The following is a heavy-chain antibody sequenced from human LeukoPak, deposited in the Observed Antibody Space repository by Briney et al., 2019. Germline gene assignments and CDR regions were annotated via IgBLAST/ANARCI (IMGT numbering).Heavy chain of an antibody. Sequence: ASVKVSCKASGYTFTSYGINWVRQAPGQGLEWMGWISAYNGDTNYAQKLQGRVTMTTDTSTSTAYMELRSLRSDDTAVYYCARDQGGELLERKDYWGQGTLVTVSS. J-gene: IGHJ4*02. V-gene: IGHV1-18*01. CDR3: ARDQGGELLERKDY. CDR1: GYTFTSYG. CDR2: ISAYNGDT. D-gene: IGHD3-10*01.